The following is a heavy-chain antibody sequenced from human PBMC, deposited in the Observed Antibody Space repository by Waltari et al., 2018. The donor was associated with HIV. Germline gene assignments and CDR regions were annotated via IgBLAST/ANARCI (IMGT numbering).Heavy chain of an antibody. V-gene: IGHV5-51*03. Sequence: VQLVQSGAEVQKPGEPLNISCTASGYSFTRYWSGWVGQMPWNGLEWMGISYPGDSDTRYSPSFQGQVTISADKSISTAYLQWSSLKASDTAMYYCATSRSTYYDTGGYFDYWGQGTLVTVSS. CDR3: ATSRSTYYDTGGYFDY. CDR2: SYPGDSDT. D-gene: IGHD3-22*01. J-gene: IGHJ4*02. CDR1: GYSFTRYW.